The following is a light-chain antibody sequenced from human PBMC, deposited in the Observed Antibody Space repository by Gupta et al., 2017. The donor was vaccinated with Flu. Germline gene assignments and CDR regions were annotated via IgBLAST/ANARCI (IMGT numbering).Light chain of an antibody. Sequence: ESVLTQSTDTVSLSRGERDTLSCRARQSVSSSYLAWYQQKPGQAPRLLIYGASSRATGIPDRFSGSGSGTDFTLTISRLEPEDFAVYYCQQYCSSPFTFGPGTKVDIK. CDR3: QQYCSSPFT. CDR2: GAS. CDR1: QSVSSSY. J-gene: IGKJ3*01. V-gene: IGKV3-20*01.